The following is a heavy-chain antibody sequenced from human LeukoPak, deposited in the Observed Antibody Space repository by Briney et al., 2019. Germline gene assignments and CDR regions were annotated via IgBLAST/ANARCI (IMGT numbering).Heavy chain of an antibody. CDR2: ISSSGSTI. CDR3: AFSSGWHLGDI. J-gene: IGHJ3*02. D-gene: IGHD6-19*01. Sequence: PGGSLRLSCAASAFTFSSYEMNWVRQAPGKGLEWVSYISSSGSTIYYADSVKGRFTISRDNAKNSLYLQMNSLRAEDTAVYYCAFSSGWHLGDIWGQGTMVTVSS. CDR1: AFTFSSYE. V-gene: IGHV3-48*03.